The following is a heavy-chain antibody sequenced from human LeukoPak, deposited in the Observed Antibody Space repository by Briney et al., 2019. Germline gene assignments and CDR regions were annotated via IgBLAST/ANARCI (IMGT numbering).Heavy chain of an antibody. CDR2: ISSSGSTI. D-gene: IGHD4-17*01. CDR1: GFTFSSYE. J-gene: IGHJ4*02. Sequence: PGGSLRLSCAASGFTFSSYEMNWVRQAPGKGLEWVSYISSSGSTIYYADSVKGRFTISRDNAKNSLYLQMNSLRAEDTAVYYCARDQLGDYGDYEHHFDYWGQGTLVTVSS. V-gene: IGHV3-48*03. CDR3: ARDQLGDYGDYEHHFDY.